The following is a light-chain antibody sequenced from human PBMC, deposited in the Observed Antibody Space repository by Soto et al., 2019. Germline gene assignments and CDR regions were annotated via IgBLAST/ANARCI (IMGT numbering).Light chain of an antibody. CDR3: QTRRIWQLN. J-gene: IGKJ4*01. CDR1: QSVFSY. V-gene: IGKV3-11*01. CDR2: DAS. Sequence: EIVLTQSPATLSLSPGERATLSCRASQSVFSYLAWYQQKPGQAPRLLIYDASNRATGIPARFSGSGSGADFTLTTSSLEHEDFDIYYCQTRRIWQLNLGGGTKVYIK.